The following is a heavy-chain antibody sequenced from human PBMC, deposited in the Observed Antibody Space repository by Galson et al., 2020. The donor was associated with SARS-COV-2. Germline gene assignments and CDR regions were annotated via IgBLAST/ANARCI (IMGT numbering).Heavy chain of an antibody. V-gene: IGHV3-30*01. CDR2: ISYDGSNK. CDR3: ARNDYSNYVLY. D-gene: IGHD4-4*01. Sequence: GESLKISCAASGFTFSSYAMHWVRQAPGKGLEWVAVISYDGSNKYYADSVKGRFTISRDNSKNTLYLQMNSLRAEDTAVYYCARNDYSNYVLYWGQGTLVTVSS. CDR1: GFTFSSYA. J-gene: IGHJ4*02.